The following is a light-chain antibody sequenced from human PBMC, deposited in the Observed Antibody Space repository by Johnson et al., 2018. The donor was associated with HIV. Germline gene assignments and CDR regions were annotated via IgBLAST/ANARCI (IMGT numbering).Light chain of an antibody. V-gene: IGLV1-51*01. Sequence: QSVLTQPPSVSAAPGQKVTISCSGTSSNIGNNYVSWYQHLPGTAPKVLIYDNDKRPSGIPNRFSGSKSGASATLDITGLQPGDEADYYCGTWDNSLNVYVFGTGTKVTVL. CDR3: GTWDNSLNVYV. CDR2: DND. CDR1: SSNIGNNY. J-gene: IGLJ1*01.